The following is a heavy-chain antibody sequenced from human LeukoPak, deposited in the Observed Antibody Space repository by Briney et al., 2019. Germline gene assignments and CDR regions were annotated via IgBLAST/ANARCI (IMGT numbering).Heavy chain of an antibody. J-gene: IGHJ4*02. Sequence: GGSLRLSCAASGFIFSKYAMHWVRQAPGKGLEWVSSISSSSSYIYYADSVKGRFTISRDNAKNSLYLQMNSLRAEDTAVYYCARDGSYDSSGYHDYWGQGTLVTVSS. CDR3: ARDGSYDSSGYHDY. CDR2: ISSSSSYI. V-gene: IGHV3-21*01. CDR1: GFIFSKYA. D-gene: IGHD3-22*01.